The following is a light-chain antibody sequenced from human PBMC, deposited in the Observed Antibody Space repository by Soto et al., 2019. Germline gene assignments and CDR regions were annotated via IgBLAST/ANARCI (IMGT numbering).Light chain of an antibody. V-gene: IGKV1-5*03. CDR1: QSVDHW. CDR2: RTS. J-gene: IGKJ1*01. Sequence: DIQLTQSPSTLSASIGDRVTITCRASQSVDHWLAWYQQKPGEAPKLLISRTSTLQSGVPSRFSGSGSGTEFTLTISGLQPGDFATYYCQQYSHYSRTFGQGTKVEI. CDR3: QQYSHYSRT.